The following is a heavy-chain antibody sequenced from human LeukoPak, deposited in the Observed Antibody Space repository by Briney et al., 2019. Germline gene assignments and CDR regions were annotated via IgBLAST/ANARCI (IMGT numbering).Heavy chain of an antibody. D-gene: IGHD6-6*01. Sequence: GGSLRLSCAASGFTFSSYSMNWVRQAPGNGLEGVSSISSSSSYIYYADSVKGRFTISRDNAKNSLYLQMNSLRAEDTAVYYCAREASIAARTAHFDYWGQGTLVTVSS. V-gene: IGHV3-21*01. CDR1: GFTFSSYS. CDR2: ISSSSSYI. J-gene: IGHJ4*02. CDR3: AREASIAARTAHFDY.